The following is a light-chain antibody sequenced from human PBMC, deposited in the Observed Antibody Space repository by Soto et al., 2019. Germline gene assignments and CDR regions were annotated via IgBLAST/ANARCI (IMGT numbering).Light chain of an antibody. CDR1: SSDVGGYNY. V-gene: IGLV2-14*01. CDR3: SSYTSSSTYV. J-gene: IGLJ1*01. CDR2: DVS. Sequence: QSVLTQPASVSGSPGQSITISCTGTSSDVGGYNYVSWYQQHPGKAPKLMIYDVSNRPSGVSNRFSGSKSGNTASLTISGLQAEDEADYYSSSYTSSSTYVFGTGTKLTV.